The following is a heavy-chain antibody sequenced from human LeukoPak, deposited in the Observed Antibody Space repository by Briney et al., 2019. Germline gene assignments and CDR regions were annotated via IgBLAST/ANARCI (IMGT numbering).Heavy chain of an antibody. CDR3: ARGVYDILTGYLTYFDY. V-gene: IGHV3-21*01. Sequence: PGGSLRLSCAASGFTFSSYSMNWVRQAPGKGLEWVSSISSSSSYICYADSVKGRFTISRDNAKNSLYLQMNSLRAEDTAVYYCARGVYDILTGYLTYFDYWGQGTLVTVSS. D-gene: IGHD3-9*01. CDR2: ISSSSSYI. CDR1: GFTFSSYS. J-gene: IGHJ4*02.